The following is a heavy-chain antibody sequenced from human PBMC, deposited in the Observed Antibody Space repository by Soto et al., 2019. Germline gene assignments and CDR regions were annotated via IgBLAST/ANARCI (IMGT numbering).Heavy chain of an antibody. V-gene: IGHV4-31*03. CDR3: ARDNRGASWFDP. Sequence: SETLSLTCTVSGGSISSGGYYWSWIRQHPGKGLEWIGYIYYSGSTYYNPSLKSRVTISVDTSKNQFSLKLSSVTAADTAVYYCARDNRGASWFDPWGQGTLVTVSS. J-gene: IGHJ5*02. CDR2: IYYSGST. CDR1: GGSISSGGYY.